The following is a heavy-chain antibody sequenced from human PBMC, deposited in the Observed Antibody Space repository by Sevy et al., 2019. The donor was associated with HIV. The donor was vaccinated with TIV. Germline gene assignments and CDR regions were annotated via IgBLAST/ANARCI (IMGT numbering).Heavy chain of an antibody. V-gene: IGHV4-61*01. CDR1: GGSVSSGSYY. Sequence: SETLSLTCTVSGGSVSSGSYYWSWIRQPPGKGLEWIGYIYYSGSTNYNPSLKSRVTISVDTPKNQFSLKLGSVTAADTAVYYCARDRAARREYYYYYGMDVWGQGTTVTVSS. D-gene: IGHD6-6*01. CDR3: ARDRAARREYYYYYGMDV. J-gene: IGHJ6*02. CDR2: IYYSGST.